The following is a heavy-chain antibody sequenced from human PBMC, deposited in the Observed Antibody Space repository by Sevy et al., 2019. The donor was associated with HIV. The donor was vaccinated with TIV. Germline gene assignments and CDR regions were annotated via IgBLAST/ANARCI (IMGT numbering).Heavy chain of an antibody. CDR2: IYYSGST. CDR1: GGSISSYY. Sequence: SETLSLTCTVSGGSISSYYWSWIRQPPGKGLEWIGHIYYSGSTNYNPSLKSRVTISVDTSKNQFSLKLSSVTAADTAVYYCARQGGYQLPAAFDIWGQRTMVTVSS. D-gene: IGHD5-18*01. V-gene: IGHV4-59*08. J-gene: IGHJ3*02. CDR3: ARQGGYQLPAAFDI.